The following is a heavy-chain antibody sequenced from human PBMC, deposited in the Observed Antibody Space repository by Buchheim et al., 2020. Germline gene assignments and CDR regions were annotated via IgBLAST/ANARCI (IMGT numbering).Heavy chain of an antibody. V-gene: IGHV4-39*07. CDR1: GGSISSSSYY. CDR2: IYYSAST. J-gene: IGHJ5*02. Sequence: QLQLQESGPGLVKPSETLSLTCTVSGGSISSSSYYWGWIRQPPGKGLEWIGSIYYSASTYYNPSLKSRVTISVDTSKTQFSLKLSSVTAADTAVYYCAREGHEYSGYDDDMNWFDPWGQGTL. CDR3: AREGHEYSGYDDDMNWFDP. D-gene: IGHD5-12*01.